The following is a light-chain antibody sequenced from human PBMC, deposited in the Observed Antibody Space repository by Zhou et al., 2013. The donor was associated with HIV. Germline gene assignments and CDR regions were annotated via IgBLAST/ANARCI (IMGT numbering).Light chain of an antibody. V-gene: IGKV1-5*03. J-gene: IGKJ1*01. CDR1: QSISSW. CDR3: QQYKTEPWT. CDR2: KAS. Sequence: DIQMTQSPSTLSASVGDRVTITCRASQSISSWLAWYQQKPGKAPKLLIYKASSLESGVPSRFSGSGSGTEFTLTISSLQPDDFATYYCQQYKTEPWTYGEGT.